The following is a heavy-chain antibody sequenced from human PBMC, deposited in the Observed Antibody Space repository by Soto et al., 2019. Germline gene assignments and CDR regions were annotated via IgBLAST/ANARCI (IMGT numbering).Heavy chain of an antibody. V-gene: IGHV4-31*03. J-gene: IGHJ4*02. Sequence: PSETLSLTCTVSGGSISSGGYYWSWIRQHPGKGLEWIGYIYHSGSTYYNPSLKSRVTISVDTSKNQFSVKLSSVTAADTAVYYCARQERPRDCSGGSCPGYTFDYWGQGTLVTVSS. CDR1: GGSISSGGYY. CDR2: IYHSGST. CDR3: ARQERPRDCSGGSCPGYTFDY. D-gene: IGHD2-15*01.